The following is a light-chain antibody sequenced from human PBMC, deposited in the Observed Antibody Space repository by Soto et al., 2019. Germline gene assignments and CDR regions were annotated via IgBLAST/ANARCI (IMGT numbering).Light chain of an antibody. CDR1: QSVSSN. J-gene: IGKJ1*01. CDR2: GAS. V-gene: IGKV3-15*01. CDR3: QQYNNWWT. Sequence: EIVMTQSPATLSVSPGERATLSCRASQSVSSNLAWYQQKPGQAPWLLIYGASTRATGIPARFSGSGSGTEFTLTISRLQSEDFAVYYCQQYNNWWTFGQGTKVEIK.